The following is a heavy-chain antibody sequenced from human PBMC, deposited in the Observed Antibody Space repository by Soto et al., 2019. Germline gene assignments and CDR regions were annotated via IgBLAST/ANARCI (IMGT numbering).Heavy chain of an antibody. D-gene: IGHD4-4*01. V-gene: IGHV1-2*02. CDR2: INPNSGGT. J-gene: IGHJ6*02. CDR3: ARDPEMTTVYGMDG. Sequence: ASVKVSCKASGYTFTGYYMHWVRQAPGQGLEWMGWINPNSGGTNYAQKFQGRVTMTRDTSISTAYMELSRLRSDDTAVYYCARDPEMTTVYGMDGWGQGTTVTVPS. CDR1: GYTFTGYY.